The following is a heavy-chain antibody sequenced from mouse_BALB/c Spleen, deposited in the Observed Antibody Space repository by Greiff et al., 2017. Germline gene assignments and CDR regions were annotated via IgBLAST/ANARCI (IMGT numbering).Heavy chain of an antibody. J-gene: IGHJ4*01. D-gene: IGHD2-2*01. V-gene: IGHV1-9*01. CDR3: ARRDAYDGAMDY. CDR1: GYTFSSYW. CDR2: ILPGSGST. Sequence: VQLKESGAELMKPGASVKISCKATGYTFSSYWIEWVKQRPGHGLEWIGEILPGSGSTNYNEKFKGKATFTADTSSNTAYMQLSSLTSEDSAVYYCARRDAYDGAMDYWGQGTSVTVSS.